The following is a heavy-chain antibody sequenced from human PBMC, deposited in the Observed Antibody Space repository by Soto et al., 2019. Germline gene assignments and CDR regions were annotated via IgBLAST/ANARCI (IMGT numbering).Heavy chain of an antibody. CDR3: MLGSGWKDFDY. V-gene: IGHV4-39*01. Sequence: SETLSLTCTVSGGSISGSSYYWGWIRQPPGKGLEWIGNFFYIGSTYYNPSLKSRFTISLDTSKNQFSLKLSFVTAADPVVYYCMLGSGWKDFDYWGQGTLVTVSS. CDR2: FFYIGST. J-gene: IGHJ4*02. D-gene: IGHD3-22*01. CDR1: GGSISGSSYY.